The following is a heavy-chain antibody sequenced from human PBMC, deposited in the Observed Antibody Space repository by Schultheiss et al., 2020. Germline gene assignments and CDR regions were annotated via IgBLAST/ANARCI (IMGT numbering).Heavy chain of an antibody. J-gene: IGHJ5*02. CDR1: GFTFSNAW. CDR3: ASLVHVIEVP. Sequence: GGSMRLSCAASGFTFSNAWMSWVRQAPGKGLEWVSVIYSGGSTYYADSMRGRFTISRDNSKNMLHLQKNSLRAEDTAVYYCASLVHVIEVPWGQGTLVTVAS. V-gene: IGHV3-53*01. CDR2: IYSGGST. D-gene: IGHD2-8*02.